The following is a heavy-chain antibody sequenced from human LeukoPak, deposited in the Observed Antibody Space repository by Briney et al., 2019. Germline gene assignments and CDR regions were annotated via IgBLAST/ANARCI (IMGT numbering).Heavy chain of an antibody. Sequence: GASVKVSCKASVGTFSSYAISWVRQAPGQGLEWMGGIIPIFGTANYAQKFQGRVTITADESTSTAYMELSSLRSEDTAVYYCARDNCGGDCYPSDWGQGTLVTVSS. J-gene: IGHJ4*02. CDR3: ARDNCGGDCYPSD. V-gene: IGHV1-69*13. CDR2: IIPIFGTA. CDR1: VGTFSSYA. D-gene: IGHD2-21*02.